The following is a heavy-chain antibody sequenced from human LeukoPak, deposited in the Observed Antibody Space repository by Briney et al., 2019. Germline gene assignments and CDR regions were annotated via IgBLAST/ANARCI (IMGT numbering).Heavy chain of an antibody. Sequence: GGSLRLSRAASGFTVSSNYMSWVRQAPGKGLEWVSVIYSGGSTYYADSVKGRFTISRDNSKNTLYLQMNSLRAEDTAVYYCARGGVHDYFDYWGQGTLVTVSS. CDR2: IYSGGST. J-gene: IGHJ4*02. D-gene: IGHD3-10*01. CDR1: GFTVSSNY. V-gene: IGHV3-66*01. CDR3: ARGGVHDYFDY.